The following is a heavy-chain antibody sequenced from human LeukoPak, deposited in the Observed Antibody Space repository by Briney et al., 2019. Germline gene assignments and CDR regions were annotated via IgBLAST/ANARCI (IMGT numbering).Heavy chain of an antibody. CDR3: AREVDYDILTGNWFDP. J-gene: IGHJ5*02. V-gene: IGHV1-18*01. Sequence: ASVKVSCKASGYTFTSYGINWVRQAPGQGLEWMGWISAYNGNTNYAQKLQGRVTMTTDTSTSTAYMELRSLRSDDTAVYYCAREVDYDILTGNWFDPWGQGTLVTVSS. D-gene: IGHD3-9*01. CDR2: ISAYNGNT. CDR1: GYTFTSYG.